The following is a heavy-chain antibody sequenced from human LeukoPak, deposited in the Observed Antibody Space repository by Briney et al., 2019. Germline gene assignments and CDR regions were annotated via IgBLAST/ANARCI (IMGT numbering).Heavy chain of an antibody. D-gene: IGHD2-15*01. V-gene: IGHV4-34*01. J-gene: IGHJ6*03. Sequence: NPSETLSLTCAVYGGSFSGYYWSWIRQPPGKGLEWIGEINHSGSTNYNPSLKSRVTISVDTSKNQFSLKLSSVTAADTAVYYCARKGLRRGGIYYHMDVWGKGTTVTVSS. CDR3: ARKGLRRGGIYYHMDV. CDR1: GGSFSGYY. CDR2: INHSGST.